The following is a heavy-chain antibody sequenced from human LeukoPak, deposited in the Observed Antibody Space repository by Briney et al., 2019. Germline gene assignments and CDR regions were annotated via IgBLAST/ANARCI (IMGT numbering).Heavy chain of an antibody. CDR2: LYSGSDT. V-gene: IGHV3-53*01. CDR3: ARVGDHFHWYLDL. J-gene: IGHJ2*01. D-gene: IGHD3-10*01. CDR1: GFTVSTNY. Sequence: PGGSLRLSCAASGFTVSTNYRNWFRQAPGEGLEWVSILYSGSDTYYADSVKGRFTISRDSSKNILSLQMNNLRAEDTAVYYCARVGDHFHWYLDLWGRGTLVTVSS.